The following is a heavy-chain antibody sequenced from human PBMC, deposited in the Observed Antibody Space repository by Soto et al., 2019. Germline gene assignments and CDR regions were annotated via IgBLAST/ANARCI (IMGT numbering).Heavy chain of an antibody. Sequence: GESLKISCKGSGYSFTSYWIGWVRQMPGKGLEWMGIIHPGESDTRYSPSFRGQVIISADKSISTAYLQWSSLKASDTAMYYCARQRAFYYDSSGYYPRSYFAYGGQGTLVPVSS. CDR2: IHPGESDT. D-gene: IGHD3-22*01. CDR1: GYSFTSYW. CDR3: ARQRAFYYDSSGYYPRSYFAY. V-gene: IGHV5-51*01. J-gene: IGHJ4*02.